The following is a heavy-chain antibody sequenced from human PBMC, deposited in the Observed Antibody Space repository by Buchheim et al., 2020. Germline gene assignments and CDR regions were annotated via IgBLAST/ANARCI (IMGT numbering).Heavy chain of an antibody. CDR3: ARGGDSSGRPIDY. CDR1: GGSISSGGYS. V-gene: IGHV4-30-2*01. Sequence: LQLQESGSGLVKPSQTLSLTCAVSGGSISSGGYSWSWIRQPPGKGLEWIGYIYHSGSTYYNPSLKSRVTISVDRSKNQFSLKLSSVTAADTAVYYCARGGDSSGRPIDYWGQGTL. CDR2: IYHSGST. J-gene: IGHJ4*02. D-gene: IGHD3-22*01.